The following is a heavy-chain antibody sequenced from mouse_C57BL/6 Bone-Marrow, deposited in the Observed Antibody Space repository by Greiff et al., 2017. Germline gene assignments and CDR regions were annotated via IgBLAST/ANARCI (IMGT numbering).Heavy chain of an antibody. CDR2: IYPGSGST. Sequence: QVQLQQPGAELVKPGASVKMSCKASGYTFPSYWITWVKQRPGQGLEWIGDIYPGSGSTNYNEKFKSKATLTVDTSSSTAYMQLSSLTSEDSAVYYCASGGYDYDRGFAYWGQGTLVTVSA. D-gene: IGHD2-4*01. CDR1: GYTFPSYW. CDR3: ASGGYDYDRGFAY. J-gene: IGHJ3*01. V-gene: IGHV1-55*01.